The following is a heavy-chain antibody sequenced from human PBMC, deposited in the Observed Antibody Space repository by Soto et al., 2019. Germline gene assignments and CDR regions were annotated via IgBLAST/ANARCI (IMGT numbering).Heavy chain of an antibody. Sequence: PGESLKISCQGSGYSFANYWIAWVRQMPGKGLEWVGVIYPGDSDTRYSPSFRGQVTISADKSISHVYLQWSSLKASDTAMYYCARQGGEYNTMSDYWGQGTLVTVSS. CDR2: IYPGDSDT. CDR1: GYSFANYW. V-gene: IGHV5-51*01. D-gene: IGHD3-10*01. J-gene: IGHJ4*02. CDR3: ARQGGEYNTMSDY.